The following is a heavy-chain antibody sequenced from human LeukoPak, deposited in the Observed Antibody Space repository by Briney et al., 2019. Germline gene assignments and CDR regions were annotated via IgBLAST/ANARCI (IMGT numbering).Heavy chain of an antibody. CDR1: GFSFSTYN. D-gene: IGHD1-26*01. CDR3: ARVGSRGAGFDY. Sequence: GGSLRLSCVASGFSFSTYNMLWVRQTPGKGLEWLFYINTAGSAVHYADSVKDRFTFSRDNAKNSLYLQMNSLRVEDTAIYYCARVGSRGAGFDYWGQGPRVTVSP. V-gene: IGHV3-48*01. J-gene: IGHJ4*02. CDR2: INTAGSAV.